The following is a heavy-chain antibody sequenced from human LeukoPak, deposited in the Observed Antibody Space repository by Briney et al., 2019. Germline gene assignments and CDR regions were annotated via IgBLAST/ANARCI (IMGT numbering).Heavy chain of an antibody. Sequence: RASVKVSCKASGYTFTSYDINWVRQATGQGLEWMGWMNPNSGNTGYAQKFQGRVTMTRNTSISTAYMELSRLRSDDTAVYYCAANGESTDWHWNYWGQGTLVTVSS. CDR2: MNPNSGNT. CDR3: AANGESTDWHWNY. V-gene: IGHV1-8*01. CDR1: GYTFTSYD. J-gene: IGHJ4*02. D-gene: IGHD3-9*01.